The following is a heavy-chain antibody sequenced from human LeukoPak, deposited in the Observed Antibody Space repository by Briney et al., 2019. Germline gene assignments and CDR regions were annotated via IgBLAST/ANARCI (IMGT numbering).Heavy chain of an antibody. J-gene: IGHJ4*02. V-gene: IGHV1-18*04. CDR2: ISGYNGKT. D-gene: IGHD3-10*01. Sequence: ASVTVSCKASGYTFTGYYMHWVRQAPGQGLEWMGWISGYNGKTNYAQKLQGRVTMTTDTSTSTAYMELRSLRSDDTAVYYCARDYRDVLLWFGELSKWGQGTLVTVSS. CDR3: ARDYRDVLLWFGELSK. CDR1: GYTFTGYY.